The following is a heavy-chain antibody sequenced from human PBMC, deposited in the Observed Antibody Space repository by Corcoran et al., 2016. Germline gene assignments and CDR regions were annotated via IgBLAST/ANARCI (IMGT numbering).Heavy chain of an antibody. J-gene: IGHJ6*02. Sequence: HVALREAGPALVKPTQTLTLTCPFSGFSFTPTGICVRWLRHPPGRALEWLALIDWNDDKFYTTSLRARLAISKDTTINQVVLTMTNMGPEETATDYCTRAVGGRHVNYGMDVWGQGTPVTVSS. CDR1: GFSFTPTGIC. CDR2: IDWNDDK. V-gene: IGHV2-70*13. D-gene: IGHD2-2*01. CDR3: TRAVGGRHVNYGMDV.